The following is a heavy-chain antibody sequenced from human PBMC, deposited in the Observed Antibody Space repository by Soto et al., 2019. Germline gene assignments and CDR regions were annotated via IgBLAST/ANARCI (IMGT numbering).Heavy chain of an antibody. CDR2: IYYSGST. D-gene: IGHD3-10*01. V-gene: IGHV4-59*01. Sequence: SETLSLTCTVSGGSISSYYWSWIRQPPGKGLEWIGYIYYSGSTNYNPSLKSRVTISVDTSKNQFSLKLSSVTAADTAVYYCARVWYYYGSGSYYRFDPWGQGTLVTVSS. CDR3: ARVWYYYGSGSYYRFDP. CDR1: GGSISSYY. J-gene: IGHJ5*02.